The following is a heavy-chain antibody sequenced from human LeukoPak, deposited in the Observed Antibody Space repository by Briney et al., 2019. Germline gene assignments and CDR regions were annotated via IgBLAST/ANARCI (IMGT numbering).Heavy chain of an antibody. CDR2: IYYSGST. J-gene: IGHJ4*02. D-gene: IGHD1-26*01. CDR1: GFTFSSYA. CDR3: ARVGARASYYFDY. V-gene: IGHV4-59*01. Sequence: PGGSLRLSCAASGFTFSSYAMSWIRQPPGKGLEWIGYIYYSGSTNYNPSLKSRVTISVDTSKNQFSLKLSSVTAADTAVYYCARVGARASYYFDYWGQGTLVTVSS.